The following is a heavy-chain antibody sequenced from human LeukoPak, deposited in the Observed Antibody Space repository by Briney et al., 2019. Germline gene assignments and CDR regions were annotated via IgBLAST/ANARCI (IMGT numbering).Heavy chain of an antibody. CDR3: ARGGRDSSGEPDLQFDY. CDR2: IYYSGST. J-gene: IGHJ4*02. CDR1: GGSFSGYY. D-gene: IGHD3-22*01. Sequence: PSETLSLTCAVYGGSFSGYYWSWIRQPPGKGLEWIGYIYYSGSTYYNPSLKSRVTISVDTSKNQFSLKLSSVTAADTAVYYCARGGRDSSGEPDLQFDYWGQGTLVTVSS. V-gene: IGHV4-34*09.